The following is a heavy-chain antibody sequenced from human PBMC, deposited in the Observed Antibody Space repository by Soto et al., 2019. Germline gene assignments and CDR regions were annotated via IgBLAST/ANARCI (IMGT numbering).Heavy chain of an antibody. J-gene: IGHJ5*02. CDR1: GGAISSYY. D-gene: IGHD3-10*01. Sequence: QVQLQESGPGLVKPSETLSLTCTVSGGAISSYYWSWIRQPPGKGLEWIGYIYYSGSTYYNPSLKSRVTMSVDTSWNQLLCQLKSVTAADTAVYYCASESAGSGKKNWFDPLCQGTPVTVSS. CDR3: ASESAGSGKKNWFDP. V-gene: IGHV4-59*01. CDR2: IYYSGST.